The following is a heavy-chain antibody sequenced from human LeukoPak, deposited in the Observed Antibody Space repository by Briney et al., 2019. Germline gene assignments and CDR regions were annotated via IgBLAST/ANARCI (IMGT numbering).Heavy chain of an antibody. Sequence: PSETLSLTCTVSGGSFSSYFWSWIRQPPGKGLEWIGEINHSGSTNYNPSLKSRVTISVDTSKNQFSLKLSSVTAADTAVYYCARGANSYYYDSSGYPKRNFDYWGQGTLVTVSS. CDR2: INHSGST. CDR3: ARGANSYYYDSSGYPKRNFDY. CDR1: GGSFSSYF. J-gene: IGHJ4*02. D-gene: IGHD3-22*01. V-gene: IGHV4-34*01.